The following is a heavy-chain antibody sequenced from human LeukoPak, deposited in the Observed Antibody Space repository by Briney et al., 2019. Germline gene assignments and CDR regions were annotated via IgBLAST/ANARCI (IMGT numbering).Heavy chain of an antibody. CDR2: ISSSSSTI. CDR1: GFTFSSYA. CDR3: AGGGHDYDFWSGPWD. D-gene: IGHD3-3*01. J-gene: IGHJ4*02. Sequence: GGSLRLSCAASGFTFSSYAMSWVRQAPGKGLEWVSYISSSSSTIYYADSVKGRFTISRDNAKNSLYLQMNSLRAEDTAVYYCAGGGHDYDFWSGPWDRGQGTLVTVSS. V-gene: IGHV3-48*01.